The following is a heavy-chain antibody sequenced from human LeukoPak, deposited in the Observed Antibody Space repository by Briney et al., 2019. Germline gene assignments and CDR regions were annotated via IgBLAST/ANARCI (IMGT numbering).Heavy chain of an antibody. V-gene: IGHV1-69*13. CDR2: IIPIFGTA. D-gene: IGHD2-2*02. CDR3: AREEDRYCSSTSCYTPLASYYMDV. CDR1: GYTFTSYD. Sequence: SVKVSCKASGYTFTSYDINWVRQAPGQGLEWMGGIIPIFGTANYARKFQGRVTITADESTSTAYMELSSLRSEDTAVYYCAREEDRYCSSTSCYTPLASYYMDVWGKGTTVTVSS. J-gene: IGHJ6*03.